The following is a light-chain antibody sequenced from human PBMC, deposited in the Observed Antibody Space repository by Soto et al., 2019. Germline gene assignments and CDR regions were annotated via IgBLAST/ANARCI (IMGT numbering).Light chain of an antibody. V-gene: IGKV1-39*01. Sequence: DIQMTQSPSSLSASVGDRVTITCRASQSISSYLNWYQQKPGKAPKLLIYAASSLQSGVPSRFSGSGSGTDFTLTISSLQPEDFATYFCQQYYTYPLTFGGGTKVEI. CDR1: QSISSY. CDR3: QQYYTYPLT. CDR2: AAS. J-gene: IGKJ4*01.